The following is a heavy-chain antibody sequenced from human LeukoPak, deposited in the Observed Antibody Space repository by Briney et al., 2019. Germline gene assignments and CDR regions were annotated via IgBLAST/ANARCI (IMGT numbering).Heavy chain of an antibody. J-gene: IGHJ4*02. V-gene: IGHV1-69*05. CDR2: IIPIFGAA. D-gene: IGHD5-24*01. CDR1: GDGFTSSA. CDR3: ASPLKRWLQLPEVY. Sequence: SVKLSCKSAGDGFTSSAYSWVWQAQAPGKERMGGIIPIFGAANYYQQFQGRGTINTDESTSTAYMEVSSLRSEDTAVYYCASPLKRWLQLPEVYWGQGTLVTVSS.